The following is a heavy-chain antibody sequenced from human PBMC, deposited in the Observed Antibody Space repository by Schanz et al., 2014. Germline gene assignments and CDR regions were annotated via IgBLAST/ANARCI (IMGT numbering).Heavy chain of an antibody. V-gene: IGHV1-69*02. CDR1: GDTFRSYT. J-gene: IGHJ5*02. CDR3: ARTGYDPSLNH. D-gene: IGHD5-12*01. CDR2: IIPITGIT. Sequence: QVPLVQSGAEVKKPGSSVKVSCKASGDTFRSYTINWVRHAPGQGLEWMGRIIPITGITKYAQKFQGRVTFTADKSTSTAFLEVNSLSSADTAVYYCARTGYDPSLNHWGQGTLVTVSS.